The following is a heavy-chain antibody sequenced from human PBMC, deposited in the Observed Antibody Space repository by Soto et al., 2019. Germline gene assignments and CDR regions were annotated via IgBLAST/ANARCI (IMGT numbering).Heavy chain of an antibody. Sequence: PSETLSLTCAVSGGSISSGGYSWSWIRQPPGKGLEWIGYIYHSGSTYYNPSLKSRVTISVDRSKNQFSLKLSSVTAADTAVYYCARGPYGSGSSGWFDPWGQGTLVTVSS. D-gene: IGHD3-10*01. CDR1: GGSISSGGYS. CDR2: IYHSGST. CDR3: ARGPYGSGSSGWFDP. J-gene: IGHJ5*02. V-gene: IGHV4-30-2*01.